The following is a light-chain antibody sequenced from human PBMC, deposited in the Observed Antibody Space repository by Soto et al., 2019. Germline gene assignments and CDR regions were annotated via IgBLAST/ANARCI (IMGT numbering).Light chain of an antibody. CDR2: GAS. V-gene: IGKV3-20*01. J-gene: IGKJ1*01. CDR1: QSVNSNY. CDR3: QQYGRAPRT. Sequence: EIVLTQSPSTLSVSPWDRATLSCMASQSVNSNYLAWYQQRRGQAPRLLIYGASSRATGIPDRFSGSGSGTDFTLTINSLEPEDFAVYYCQQYGRAPRTFGQGTKVDIK.